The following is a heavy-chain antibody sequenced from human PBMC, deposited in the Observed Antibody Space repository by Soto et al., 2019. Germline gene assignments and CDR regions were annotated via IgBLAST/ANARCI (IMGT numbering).Heavy chain of an antibody. V-gene: IGHV1-18*01. CDR2: ISAHNGNT. J-gene: IGHJ4*02. Sequence: QVHLVQSGAEVKKPGASVKVSCQGSGYAFTTYGITWVRQAPGQGLEWMGWISAHNGNTNYAQKLQGRVTVTRDTSSSTAYNELSSVRSDDTAGYYCARGRYGDYWGQGALVTVSS. CDR3: ARGRYGDY. CDR1: GYAFTTYG. D-gene: IGHD1-1*01.